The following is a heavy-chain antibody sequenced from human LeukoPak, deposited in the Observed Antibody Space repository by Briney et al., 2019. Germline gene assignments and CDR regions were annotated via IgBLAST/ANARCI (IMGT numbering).Heavy chain of an antibody. V-gene: IGHV4-39*01. D-gene: IGHD3/OR15-3a*01. CDR3: ARPRGEDFGTVMGAFDI. Sequence: SETLSLTCTVSGGSISSSSYYWGWIRQPPGKGLEWIGSIYYSGSAYYNPSLKSRVTISVDTSKNQFSLKLSSVTAADTAVYYCARPRGEDFGTVMGAFDIWGQGTMVTVSS. CDR1: GGSISSSSYY. CDR2: IYYSGSA. J-gene: IGHJ3*02.